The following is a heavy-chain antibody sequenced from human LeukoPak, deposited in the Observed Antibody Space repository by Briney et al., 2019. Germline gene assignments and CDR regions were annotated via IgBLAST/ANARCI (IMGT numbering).Heavy chain of an antibody. V-gene: IGHV2-5*02. CDR3: AHTRWTRGYFDY. J-gene: IGHJ4*02. D-gene: IGHD5-24*01. CDR1: GFSLTTNEVA. Sequence: SGPTLVKPTQTLTLTCTFSGFSLTTNEVAVGCIRQPPGKALEWLALIYWDDGKRYRPSLKDRLTITKDTSKNQVVLTMTNMDPVDTGTYYCAHTRWTRGYFDYWGQGTLVTVSS. CDR2: IYWDDGK.